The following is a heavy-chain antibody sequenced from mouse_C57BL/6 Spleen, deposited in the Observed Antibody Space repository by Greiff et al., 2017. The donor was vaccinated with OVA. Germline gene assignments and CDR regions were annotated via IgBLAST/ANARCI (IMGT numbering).Heavy chain of an antibody. V-gene: IGHV1-55*01. CDR2: IYPGSGST. J-gene: IGHJ4*01. CDR3: ARRPYYAMDY. CDR1: GYTFTSYW. Sequence: QVQLQQSGAELVKPGASVKMSCKASGYTFTSYWITWVKQRPGQGLEWIGDIYPGSGSTNYNEKFKSKATLTVDKSSSTAYMQLSSLTSEDSAVYYCARRPYYAMDYWGQGTTVTVSS.